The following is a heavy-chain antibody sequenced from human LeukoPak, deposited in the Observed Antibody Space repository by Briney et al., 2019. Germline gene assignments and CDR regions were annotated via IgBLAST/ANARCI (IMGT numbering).Heavy chain of an antibody. CDR1: GFTFSDHY. V-gene: IGHV3-72*01. CDR3: ARGGGAFDI. Sequence: GGSLRLSCAASGFTFSDHYMDWVRQAPGKGLEWVGRTRNKANSYTTEYAASVKGRFTSSRDDSKNSLYLQMNSLRTEDTAVYYCARGGGAFDIWGQGTMVTVSS. CDR2: TRNKANSYTT. J-gene: IGHJ3*02.